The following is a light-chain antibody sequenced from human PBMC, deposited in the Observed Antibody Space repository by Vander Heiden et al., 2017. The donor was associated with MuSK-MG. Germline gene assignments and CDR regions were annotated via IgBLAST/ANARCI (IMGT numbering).Light chain of an antibody. CDR3: QKSYGTLRT. J-gene: IGKJ2*01. CDR2: GAT. V-gene: IGKV1-39*01. Sequence: DIQMTQSPSSLSASVGDRVTISCRASRGIITNLNWYQQRPGKAPNLLIDGATNLQSGVPSRCSSSGSETDFSLTSNTLQPEDFATYYCQKSYGTLRTFGQGTKLEI. CDR1: RGIITN.